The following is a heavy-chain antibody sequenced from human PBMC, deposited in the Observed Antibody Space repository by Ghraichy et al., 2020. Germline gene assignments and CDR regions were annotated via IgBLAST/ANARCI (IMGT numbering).Heavy chain of an antibody. Sequence: SVKVSCKASGFTFTSSAVQWVRQARGQRLEWIGWIVVGSGNTNYAQKFQERVTITRDMSTSTAYMELSSLRSEDTAVYYCAADGPQRTYYYGSGSQFDPWGQGTLVTVSS. D-gene: IGHD3-10*01. J-gene: IGHJ5*02. CDR2: IVVGSGNT. CDR3: AADGPQRTYYYGSGSQFDP. V-gene: IGHV1-58*01. CDR1: GFTFTSSA.